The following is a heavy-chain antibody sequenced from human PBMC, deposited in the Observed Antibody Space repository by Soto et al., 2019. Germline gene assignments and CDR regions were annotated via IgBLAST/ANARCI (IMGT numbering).Heavy chain of an antibody. CDR2: ISGSGSRT. CDR3: AKGSYRGYVYWDQAFDI. CDR1: GFTFSSYA. D-gene: IGHD5-12*01. Sequence: EVQLLESGGGLVQPGGSLRLSCAASGFTFSSYAMSWVRQAPGKGLEWVSAISGSGSRTYYADSVKGRFTFSRDNSKKKLYLQMKRLRAEDTAVYFCAKGSYRGYVYWDQAFDIWGQGTMVTVSS. V-gene: IGHV3-23*01. J-gene: IGHJ3*02.